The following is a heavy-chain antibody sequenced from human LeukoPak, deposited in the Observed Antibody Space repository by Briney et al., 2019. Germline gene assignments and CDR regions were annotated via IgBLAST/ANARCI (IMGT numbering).Heavy chain of an antibody. J-gene: IGHJ4*02. CDR1: GGTLSSFV. V-gene: IGHV1-69*05. CDR2: IIPMFVTT. D-gene: IGHD3-3*01. Sequence: SVKVSCKASGGTLSSFVISWVRQAPGQGLEWMGGIIPMFVTTNYAQKFQGRVTITTDESTSTAYMELSSLRSEDTAVYYCARSRYHDFSPRLPFDYWGQGTLVTVSS. CDR3: ARSRYHDFSPRLPFDY.